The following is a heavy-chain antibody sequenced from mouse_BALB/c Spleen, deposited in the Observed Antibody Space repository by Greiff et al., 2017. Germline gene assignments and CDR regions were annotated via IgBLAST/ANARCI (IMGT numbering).Heavy chain of an antibody. V-gene: IGHV14-3*02. D-gene: IGHD2-4*01. CDR1: GFNIKDTY. CDR2: IDPANGNT. J-gene: IGHJ3*01. Sequence: EVQLQESGAELVKPGASVKLYCTASGFNIKDTYMHWVKQRPEQGLEWIGRIDPANGNTKYDPKFQGKATITADTSSNTAYLQLSSLTSEDTAVYYCARSGDYDLFAYWGQGTLVTVSA. CDR3: ARSGDYDLFAY.